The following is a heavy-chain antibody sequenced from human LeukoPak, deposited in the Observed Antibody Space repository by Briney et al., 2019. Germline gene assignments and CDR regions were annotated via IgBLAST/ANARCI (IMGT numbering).Heavy chain of an antibody. V-gene: IGHV3-74*01. D-gene: IGHD3-9*01. CDR1: EFTLSSYL. CDR3: ARGNSGYGNFDY. CDR2: INGDGSTT. Sequence: GGALRHSRVASEFTLSSYLSHWVRQPPWKGVVGVSRINGDGSTTNYADSVKGRFTISRDTAKNTLYLLVNRLRAEDTAVYFCARGNSGYGNFDYWGQGTLVTVSS. J-gene: IGHJ4*02.